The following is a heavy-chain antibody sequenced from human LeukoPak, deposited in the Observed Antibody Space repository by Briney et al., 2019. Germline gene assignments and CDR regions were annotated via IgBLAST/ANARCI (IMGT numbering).Heavy chain of an antibody. CDR2: ISSSGSTI. Sequence: AGGSLRLSCAASGFTFSSYEMNWVRQAPGKGLEWVSYISSSGSTIYYADSVKGRFTISRDNAKNSLYLQMNSLRAEDTAVYYCASRSSGWYRLDAFDIWGQGTMVTVSS. CDR1: GFTFSSYE. CDR3: ASRSSGWYRLDAFDI. J-gene: IGHJ3*02. D-gene: IGHD6-19*01. V-gene: IGHV3-48*03.